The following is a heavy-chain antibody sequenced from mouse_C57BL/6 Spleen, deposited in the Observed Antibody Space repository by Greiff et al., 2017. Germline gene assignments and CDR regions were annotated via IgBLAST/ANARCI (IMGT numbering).Heavy chain of an antibody. CDR2: ILPGSGST. CDR3: ARRDGSSFYYAMDY. D-gene: IGHD1-1*01. Sequence: VQLQQSGAELMKPGASVKLSCKATGYTFTGYWIEWVKQRPGHGLEWIGEILPGSGSTTYNEKFKGKATFTADTSSNTSYMQLSSLTPEDSAIYDCARRDGSSFYYAMDYWGQGTSVTVSS. CDR1: GYTFTGYW. V-gene: IGHV1-9*01. J-gene: IGHJ4*01.